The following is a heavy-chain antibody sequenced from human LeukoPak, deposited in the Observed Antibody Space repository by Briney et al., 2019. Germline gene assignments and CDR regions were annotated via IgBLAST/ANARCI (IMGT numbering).Heavy chain of an antibody. D-gene: IGHD6-13*01. CDR2: ISGSGGST. V-gene: IGHV3-23*01. J-gene: IGHJ6*02. Sequence: GGSLRLSCAASGFTFSSYAMSWVRQAPGKGLEWVSAISGSGGSTYYADTVKGRFTISRDNSKNTLYLQMNSLRAEDTAVYYCARDRSAAGTRYYYYGMDVWGQGTTVTVSS. CDR3: ARDRSAAGTRYYYYGMDV. CDR1: GFTFSSYA.